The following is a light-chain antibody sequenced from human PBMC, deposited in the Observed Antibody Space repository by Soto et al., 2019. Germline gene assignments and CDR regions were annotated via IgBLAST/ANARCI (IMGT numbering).Light chain of an antibody. CDR2: EVS. CDR1: SSDVGGYNY. CDR3: SSYEGANSHVL. J-gene: IGLJ2*01. Sequence: QSALTQPPSASGSPGQSVTISCTGTSSDVGGYNYVSWYQHHPGKAPRLMIYEVSKRSSGVPDRFSGSKSGNTASLTVSGLQAEDEADYYCSSYEGANSHVLFGEGTQLTVL. V-gene: IGLV2-8*01.